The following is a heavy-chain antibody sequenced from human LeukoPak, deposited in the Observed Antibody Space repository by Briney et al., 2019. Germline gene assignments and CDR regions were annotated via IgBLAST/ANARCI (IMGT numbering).Heavy chain of an antibody. V-gene: IGHV4-30-4*07. CDR2: IYYSRST. Sequence: PSETLSLTCAVSGGSISSGGYSWSWIRQPPGKGLEWIGYIYYSRSTYYNPSLKSRVTISVDTSKNQFSLKLSSVTAADTAVYYCARVDFDWLWFDPWGQGTLVTVSS. CDR1: GGSISSGGYS. J-gene: IGHJ5*02. CDR3: ARVDFDWLWFDP. D-gene: IGHD3-9*01.